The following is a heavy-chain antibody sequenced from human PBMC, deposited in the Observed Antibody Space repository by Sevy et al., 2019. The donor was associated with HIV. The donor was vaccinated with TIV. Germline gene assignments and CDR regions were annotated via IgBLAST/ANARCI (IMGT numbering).Heavy chain of an antibody. J-gene: IGHJ4*02. D-gene: IGHD1-20*01. CDR3: ARSNREYNWNGIDY. Sequence: SETLSLTCTVSGGSISSSSYYWGWIRQPPGKGLEWIGSIYYSGSTYYNPSLKSRVTISVDTSKNQFSLKLGSVTAADTAVYYCARSNREYNWNGIDYWGQGTLVTVSS. CDR1: GGSISSSSYY. CDR2: IYYSGST. V-gene: IGHV4-39*01.